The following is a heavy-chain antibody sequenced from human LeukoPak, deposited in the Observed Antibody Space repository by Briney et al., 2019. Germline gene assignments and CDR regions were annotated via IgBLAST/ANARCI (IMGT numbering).Heavy chain of an antibody. CDR1: GGSISSGDYY. J-gene: IGHJ3*02. V-gene: IGHV4-30-4*08. CDR3: AREGMGKTITRIAARLDAFDI. Sequence: SETLSLTFTVSGGSISSGDYYWSWIRQPPGKGLEWIGYIYYSGSTYYNPSLKSRVTISVDTSKNQFSLKLSSVTAADTAVYYCAREGMGKTITRIAARLDAFDIWGQGTMVTVSS. D-gene: IGHD6-6*01. CDR2: IYYSGST.